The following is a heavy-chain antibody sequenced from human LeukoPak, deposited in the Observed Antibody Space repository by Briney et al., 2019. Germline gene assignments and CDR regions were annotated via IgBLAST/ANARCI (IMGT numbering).Heavy chain of an antibody. V-gene: IGHV3-66*01. Sequence: GGSLRLSCAASGFTVSSNYMSWVRRAPGKGLEWVSVIYSGGSTYYADSVKGRFTISRDNSKNTLYLQMNSLRAEDTAVYYCARVGIGYSSSRSFDYWGQGTLVTVSS. CDR3: ARVGIGYSSSRSFDY. CDR2: IYSGGST. D-gene: IGHD6-13*01. CDR1: GFTVSSNY. J-gene: IGHJ4*02.